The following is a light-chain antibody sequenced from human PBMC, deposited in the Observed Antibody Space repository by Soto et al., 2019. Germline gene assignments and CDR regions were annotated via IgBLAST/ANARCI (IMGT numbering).Light chain of an antibody. J-gene: IGLJ1*01. CDR3: SSYTSSVTYV. Sequence: QSALTQPASVSGSPGQSITISCTGTSSDLGGYNSVSWYQQHPGKAPKLIIYEISNRPSGVSTRFSGYKSGNTASLTISGLQAEDEDDYYCSSYTSSVTYVFGTGTKLTVL. V-gene: IGLV2-14*03. CDR2: EIS. CDR1: SSDLGGYNS.